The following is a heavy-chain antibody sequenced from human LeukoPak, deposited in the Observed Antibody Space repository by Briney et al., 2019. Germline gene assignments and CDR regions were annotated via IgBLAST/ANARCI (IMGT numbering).Heavy chain of an antibody. D-gene: IGHD2-2*01. Sequence: GESLKISCKGSGYSFTSYWIGWVRQMPGKGLEWMGTVYPGDSGTRYSPSFQCQVTISADKSISTAYLQWNSLNASDTARYYCSSPATFCISTICTFHQWGQGTLVTVCS. CDR2: VYPGDSGT. V-gene: IGHV5-51*01. CDR1: GYSFTSYW. CDR3: SSPATFCISTICTFHQ. J-gene: IGHJ1*01.